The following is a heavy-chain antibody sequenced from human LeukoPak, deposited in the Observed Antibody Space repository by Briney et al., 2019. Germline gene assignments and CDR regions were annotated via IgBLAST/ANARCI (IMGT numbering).Heavy chain of an antibody. V-gene: IGHV4-39*01. D-gene: IGHD5-24*01. CDR3: SRGDDSYKQGNF. CDR1: DDSISTNSYY. CDR2: LHYSGTP. Sequence: SETLSLTCTVSDDSISTNSYYWTWIRQPPGKGLEWVASLHYSGTPYYSPSLSSRISIFVDTSKGQFSLQVRSVTASDTAMYYCSRGDDSYKQGNFWGQGTLVTVSS. J-gene: IGHJ4*02.